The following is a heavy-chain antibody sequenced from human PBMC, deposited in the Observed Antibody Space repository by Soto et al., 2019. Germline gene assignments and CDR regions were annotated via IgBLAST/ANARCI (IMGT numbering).Heavy chain of an antibody. D-gene: IGHD2-2*01. CDR1: GYTFTSYD. CDR2: MNPNSGNT. Sequence: ASVKVSCKASGYTFTSYDINWVRQATGQGLEWMGWMNPNSGNTGYAQKFQGRVTMTRNTSISTAYMELSSLRSEDTAVYYCARGRYCSRTRCYEGSWLDPWGQGTLVTVSS. V-gene: IGHV1-8*01. J-gene: IGHJ5*02. CDR3: ARGRYCSRTRCYEGSWLDP.